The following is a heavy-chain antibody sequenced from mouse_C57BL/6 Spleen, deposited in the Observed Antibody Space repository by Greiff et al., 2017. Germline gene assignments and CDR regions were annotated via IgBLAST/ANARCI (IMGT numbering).Heavy chain of an antibody. Sequence: EVQLQQSGPELVKPGASVTMSCKASGYTFTDYNMHWVKQSHGESLEWIGYINPNNGGTSYNQKFKGKATLTVNKSSSTAYMELRSLTSEDSAVYYCASYYYGSSYDWYFDVWGTGTTVTVSS. CDR1: GYTFTDYN. J-gene: IGHJ1*03. CDR2: INPNNGGT. V-gene: IGHV1-22*01. D-gene: IGHD1-1*01. CDR3: ASYYYGSSYDWYFDV.